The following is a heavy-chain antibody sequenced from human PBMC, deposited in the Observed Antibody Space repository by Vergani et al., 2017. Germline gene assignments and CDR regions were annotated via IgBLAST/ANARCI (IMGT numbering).Heavy chain of an antibody. J-gene: IGHJ4*02. Sequence: EVLLVESGGDLVQPGGSLRLSCEASGFNFQIYWMGWVRQTAEKGLEWVANIKQDGSEDYYVDSVKGRFTITRDNAKKFIYLQMNSLRADDTAVYYCAKEGRSGITPFVADWGQGTLVTVAS. D-gene: IGHD1-14*01. V-gene: IGHV3-7*01. CDR1: GFNFQIYW. CDR2: IKQDGSED. CDR3: AKEGRSGITPFVAD.